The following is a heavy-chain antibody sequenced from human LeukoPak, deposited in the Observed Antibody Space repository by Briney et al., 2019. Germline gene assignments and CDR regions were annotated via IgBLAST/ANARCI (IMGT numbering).Heavy chain of an antibody. Sequence: GGSLRLSCAASGFTFSSDSMTWVRQAPGKGLEWVSSITGSSSYTYYADSVKGRFTVSRDNVKNSLFLQMNSLRVDDTAVYYCAKSGSSVFWSWGQGTLVTVSS. CDR1: GFTFSSDS. D-gene: IGHD3-3*02. CDR2: ITGSSSYT. V-gene: IGHV3-21*04. CDR3: AKSGSSVFWS. J-gene: IGHJ5*02.